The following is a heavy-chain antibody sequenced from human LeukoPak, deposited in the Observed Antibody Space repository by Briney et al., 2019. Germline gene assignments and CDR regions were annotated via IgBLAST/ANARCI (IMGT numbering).Heavy chain of an antibody. D-gene: IGHD1-20*01. CDR2: VSYSGST. Sequence: SETLSLTCTVSGGSISSNSYYWGWIRQPPGKGLEWIGSVSYSGSTYYSPSLKSRVTISVDKSKNQFSVKLSSVTAADTAVYYCARAYNWKYYDYWGQGTLVTVSS. CDR1: GGSISSNSYY. V-gene: IGHV4-39*07. J-gene: IGHJ4*02. CDR3: ARAYNWKYYDY.